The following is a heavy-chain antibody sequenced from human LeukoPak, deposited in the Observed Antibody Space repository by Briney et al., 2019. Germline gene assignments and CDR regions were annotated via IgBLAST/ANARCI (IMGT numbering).Heavy chain of an antibody. Sequence: GGSLRLSCADSGFTFNKYWMSWVRQAPGKGLEWVANIDEDGSQKYYVDSVKGRFTISRDNSKSTLYLQMDSLRAEDTAVYQCAKDSPVLTVWGQGTLVTVS. J-gene: IGHJ4*02. CDR3: AKDSPVLTV. CDR1: GFTFNKYW. CDR2: IDEDGSQK. D-gene: IGHD2-21*02. V-gene: IGHV3-7*03.